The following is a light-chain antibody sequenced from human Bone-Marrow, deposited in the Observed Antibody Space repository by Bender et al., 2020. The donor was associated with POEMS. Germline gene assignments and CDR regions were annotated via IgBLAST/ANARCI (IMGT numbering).Light chain of an antibody. J-gene: IGLJ2*01. CDR1: ALPKKY. CDR2: EDT. V-gene: IGLV3-10*01. Sequence: SYELTQPPSVSVSPGRTARITCSGDALPKKYAHWYQQKSGQAPVLVIYEDTKRPSGIPERFSGSSSGTMATLTISGAQVEDEADYYCYSVDSSGNHRGVFGGGTKLTVL. CDR3: YSVDSSGNHRGV.